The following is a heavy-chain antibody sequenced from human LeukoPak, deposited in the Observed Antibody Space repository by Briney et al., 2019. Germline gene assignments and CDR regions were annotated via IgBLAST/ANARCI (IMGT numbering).Heavy chain of an antibody. CDR2: INHSGST. CDR1: GGSISSSSYY. V-gene: IGHV4-39*01. D-gene: IGHD5-18*01. J-gene: IGHJ5*02. CDR3: ARHPVQLGWFDP. Sequence: PSETLSLTCTVSGGSISSSSYYWGWIRQPPGKGLEWIGEINHSGSTNYNPSLKSRVTISVDTSKNQFSLKLSSVTAADTAVYYCARHPVQLGWFDPWGQGTLVTVSS.